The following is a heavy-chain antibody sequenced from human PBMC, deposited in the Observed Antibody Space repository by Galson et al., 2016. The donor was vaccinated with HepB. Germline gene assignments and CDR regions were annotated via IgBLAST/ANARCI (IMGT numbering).Heavy chain of an antibody. Sequence: SETLSLTCTVSGGSVNYYYWSWIRQPPGRGLEWIGYISDSGSTNYNPSLKSRVTISVDTPKNQFSLKLSSVTAADTAVYYCARVLKRSTLALRYFDQWGRGTLVTVSS. CDR3: ARVLKRSTLALRYFDQ. CDR2: ISDSGST. CDR1: GGSVNYYY. D-gene: IGHD2/OR15-2a*01. V-gene: IGHV4-59*02. J-gene: IGHJ4*02.